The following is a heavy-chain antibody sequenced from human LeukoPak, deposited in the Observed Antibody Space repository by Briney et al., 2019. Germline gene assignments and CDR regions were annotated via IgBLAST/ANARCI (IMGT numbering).Heavy chain of an antibody. V-gene: IGHV3-53*01. J-gene: IGHJ4*02. CDR2: IYSGGST. CDR1: GFTVSSNY. D-gene: IGHD1-26*01. Sequence: GGSLRLSCAASGFTVSSNYMSWVRQAPGKGLEWVSVIYSGGSTYYADSVKGRFTISRDNSKNTLYLQMNSLRAEDTAVYYCARDGFIVGATRTFDYWGQGTLVTVSS. CDR3: ARDGFIVGATRTFDY.